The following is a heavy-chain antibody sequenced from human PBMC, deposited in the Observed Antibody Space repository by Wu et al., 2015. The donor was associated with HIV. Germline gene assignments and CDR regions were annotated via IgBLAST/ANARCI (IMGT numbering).Heavy chain of an antibody. CDR3: ARSGSGSYFYYGMDV. Sequence: QVQLVQPGAEVKKPGASVKVSCKASGYTFTSYGITWVRQAPGQGLEWMGWINPNSGGTNYAQKFQGRVTMTRDTSISTAYMELSRLRSDDTAVYYCARSGSGSYFYYGMDVWGQGTTVTVSS. V-gene: IGHV1-2*02. CDR2: INPNSGGT. J-gene: IGHJ6*02. CDR1: GYTFTSYG. D-gene: IGHD1-26*01.